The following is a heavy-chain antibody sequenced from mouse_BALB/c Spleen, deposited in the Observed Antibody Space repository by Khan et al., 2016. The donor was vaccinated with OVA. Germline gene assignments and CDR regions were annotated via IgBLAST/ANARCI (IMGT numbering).Heavy chain of an antibody. CDR1: GYTFTSYT. Sequence: QVQLKESGAELVKAGASVKMSCKASGYTFTSYTMHWVKQRPGQGLEWIGYINPSSGYTKYNQKFKDKATLTADKSSRPAYMQLSSLTSEDSAVDYCARTPESWGPGTTLTVSS. V-gene: IGHV1S26*01. J-gene: IGHJ2*01. CDR2: INPSSGYT. CDR3: ARTPES.